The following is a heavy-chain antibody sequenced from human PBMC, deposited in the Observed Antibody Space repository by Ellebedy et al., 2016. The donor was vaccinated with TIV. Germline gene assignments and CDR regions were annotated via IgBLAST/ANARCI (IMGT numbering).Heavy chain of an antibody. V-gene: IGHV3-23*01. CDR3: SKGTSSGFNYDRVGSEY. D-gene: IGHD3-22*01. CDR1: GFTFSSFA. CDR2: ISGGGDRT. Sequence: GESLKISCAASGFTFSSFAMHWVRQAPGKGLEWLSVISGGGDRTYDADSVKGRFTITRDNSKNTLYLQMDRLRAEDTAVYYCSKGTSSGFNYDRVGSEYWGQGTLVTASS. J-gene: IGHJ4*02.